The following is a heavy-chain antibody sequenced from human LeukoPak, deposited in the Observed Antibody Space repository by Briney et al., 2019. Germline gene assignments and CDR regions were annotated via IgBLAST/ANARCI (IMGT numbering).Heavy chain of an antibody. D-gene: IGHD6-6*01. CDR1: GFTFSKYA. V-gene: IGHV3-23*01. J-gene: IGHJ1*01. CDR3: ATFLAVIAARDSLYFQH. CDR2: VSGSGGVT. Sequence: GGSRRLSCGASGFTFSKYAMSWVRQAPGKGLEWVSGVSGSGGVTYYADSVKGRFTISRDNSKNTLHLQMNSLRAEDTAVYYCATFLAVIAARDSLYFQHWGQGTLVSVSS.